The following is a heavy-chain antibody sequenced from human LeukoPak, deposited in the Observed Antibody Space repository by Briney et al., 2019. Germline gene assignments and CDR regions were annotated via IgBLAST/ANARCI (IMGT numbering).Heavy chain of an antibody. CDR2: IWYDGSNK. Sequence: QPGRSLRLSCAASGVTFSSYGMHWVRQAPGKGLEWVTVIWYDGSNKYYADSVKGRFTISRDNSKNTLYLQMNSLRAEDTAVYYCARLFTAMAPFDYWGQGTLVTVSS. J-gene: IGHJ4*02. CDR1: GVTFSSYG. CDR3: ARLFTAMAPFDY. V-gene: IGHV3-33*01. D-gene: IGHD5-18*01.